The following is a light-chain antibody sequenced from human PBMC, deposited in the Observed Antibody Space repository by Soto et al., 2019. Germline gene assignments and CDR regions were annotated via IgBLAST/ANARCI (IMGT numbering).Light chain of an antibody. J-gene: IGKJ5*01. CDR1: LSVTNRY. CDR2: GAS. CDR3: QQYSTSPPIT. V-gene: IGKV3-20*01. Sequence: EIVLTQSPDTLSLSPGEGATLSCRASLSVTNRYLAWYQHKPGQAPRLLIYGASTRATGIPDRFSGSGFETDFSLTISRLEPEDFAVYFCQQYSTSPPITFGQGTRLEIK.